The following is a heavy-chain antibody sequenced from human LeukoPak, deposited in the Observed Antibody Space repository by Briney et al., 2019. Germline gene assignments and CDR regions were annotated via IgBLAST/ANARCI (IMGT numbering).Heavy chain of an antibody. CDR3: ARDLQWLVPRPDY. D-gene: IGHD6-19*01. V-gene: IGHV3-53*01. CDR2: IYSGGST. Sequence: GGSLRLSCAASGFTVSSNYMSWVRQAPGKGLEWVSVIYSGGSTYYADSVKGRFTISRDNSKNTLYLQMNSLRAEDMAVYYCARDLQWLVPRPDYWGQGTLVTVSS. CDR1: GFTVSSNY. J-gene: IGHJ4*02.